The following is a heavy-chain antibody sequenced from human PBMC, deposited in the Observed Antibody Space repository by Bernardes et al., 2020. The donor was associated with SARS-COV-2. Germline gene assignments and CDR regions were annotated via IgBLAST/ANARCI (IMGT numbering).Heavy chain of an antibody. J-gene: IGHJ6*02. D-gene: IGHD2-15*01. CDR1: GYTFTSYG. Sequence: ASVKASCKASGYTFTSYGISWVRQAPGQGLEWMGWISAYNGNTNYAQKLQGRVTMTTDTSTSTAYMELRSLRSDDTAVYYCARDRVVVAATPSEYNYYYYGMDVWGQGTTVTVSS. CDR3: ARDRVVVAATPSEYNYYYYGMDV. V-gene: IGHV1-18*01. CDR2: ISAYNGNT.